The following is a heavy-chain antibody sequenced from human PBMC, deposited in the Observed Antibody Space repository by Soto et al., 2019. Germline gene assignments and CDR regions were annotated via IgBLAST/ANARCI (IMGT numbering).Heavy chain of an antibody. CDR3: ARATIDP. Sequence: GGSLRLSCAASGFTFSSYSMNWVRQAPGKGLEWVSYISSSSTIYYADSVKGRFTISRDNAKNSLYLQMDSLRDEDTAVYYCARATIDPWGQGTLVTVSS. CDR1: GFTFSSYS. CDR2: ISSSSTI. J-gene: IGHJ5*02. V-gene: IGHV3-48*02.